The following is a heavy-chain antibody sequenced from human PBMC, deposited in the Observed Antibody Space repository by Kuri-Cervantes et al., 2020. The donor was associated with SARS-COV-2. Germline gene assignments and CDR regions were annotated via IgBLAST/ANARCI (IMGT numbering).Heavy chain of an antibody. CDR3: ARHYYGSGSYYAVPVLWSH. CDR1: GASISSSSYY. V-gene: IGHV4-39*01. J-gene: IGHJ4*02. D-gene: IGHD3-10*01. Sequence: SETLSLTCTVSGASISSSSYYWDWNRQPPGKGLEWIGSIYYTGSTYYNPSLKSRVTISVDTSKNQFSLKLSSVTAADTAVYYCARHYYGSGSYYAVPVLWSHWGQGTLVTVSS. CDR2: IYYTGST.